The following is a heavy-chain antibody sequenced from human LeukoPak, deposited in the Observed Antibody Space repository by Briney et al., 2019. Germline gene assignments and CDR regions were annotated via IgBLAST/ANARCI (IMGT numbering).Heavy chain of an antibody. V-gene: IGHV3-23*01. J-gene: IGHJ4*02. CDR3: AKDWEAAAGRGGEY. CDR2: ISGSGGST. Sequence: GGTLRLSCAASGFTFSSYGMSWVRQAPGKGLEWVSAISGSGGSTYYADSVKGRFTISRDNSKNTLYLQMNSLRAEDTAVYYCAKDWEAAAGRGGEYWGQGTLVTVSS. D-gene: IGHD6-13*01. CDR1: GFTFSSYG.